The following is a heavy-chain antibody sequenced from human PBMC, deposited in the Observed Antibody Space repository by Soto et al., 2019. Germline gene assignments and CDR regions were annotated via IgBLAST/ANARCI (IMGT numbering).Heavy chain of an antibody. J-gene: IGHJ6*03. CDR1: GGSFSGYY. D-gene: IGHD5-12*01. V-gene: IGHV4-34*01. CDR2: INHSGST. Sequence: TSETLSLTCAVYGGSFSGYYWSWIRQPPGKGLEWIGEINHSGSTNYNPSLKSRVTISVDTSKNQFSLKLSSVTAADTAVYYCARGPGYYYYYYYMDVWGKGTTVTVSS. CDR3: ARGPGYYYYYYYMDV.